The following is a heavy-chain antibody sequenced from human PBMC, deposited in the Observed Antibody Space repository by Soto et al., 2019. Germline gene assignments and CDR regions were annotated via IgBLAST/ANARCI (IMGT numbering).Heavy chain of an antibody. CDR2: ISGSGGST. CDR1: GFTFSSYA. J-gene: IGHJ6*03. D-gene: IGHD6-13*01. Sequence: GGSLRLSCAASGFTFSSYAMSWVRQAPGKGLEWVSAISGSGGSTYYADSVKGRFTISRDNSKNTLYLQMNSLRAEDTAVYYCSAGYSSSWVGYYYYYYMDVWGKGTTVTVSS. CDR3: SAGYSSSWVGYYYYYYMDV. V-gene: IGHV3-23*01.